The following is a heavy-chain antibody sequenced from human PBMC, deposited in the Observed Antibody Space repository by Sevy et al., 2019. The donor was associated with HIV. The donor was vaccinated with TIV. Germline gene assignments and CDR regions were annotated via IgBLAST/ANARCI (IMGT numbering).Heavy chain of an antibody. D-gene: IGHD2-15*01. J-gene: IGHJ5*02. V-gene: IGHV6-1*01. Sequence: SQTLSLTCAISGDSVSSNSAAWNWIRQSPSRGLEWLGRTYYRSKWYNDYAVPVKSRITINPDTSKNQFSLQLNSVTPEDTAVYYCAREVVRSLSFSNNWFDPWGQGTLVTVSS. CDR2: TYYRSKWYN. CDR3: AREVVRSLSFSNNWFDP. CDR1: GDSVSSNSAA.